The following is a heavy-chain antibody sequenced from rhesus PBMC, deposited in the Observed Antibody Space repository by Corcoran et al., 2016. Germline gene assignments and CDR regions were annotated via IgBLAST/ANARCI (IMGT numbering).Heavy chain of an antibody. CDR3: TGAGNYRYFDY. V-gene: IGHV3S16*01. D-gene: IGHD1-44*01. CDR1: GFTFMGFG. J-gene: IGHJ4*01. CDR2: ISSASSFI. Sequence: EVQLVESGGGLVQPGGTLSLSCAASGFTFMGFGFGWGRQAPGKGLEGVSSISSASSFIYDAASVKGRLTISRDNAKNSLSLQMNSLRAEDTAVYYCTGAGNYRYFDYWGQGVLVTVSS.